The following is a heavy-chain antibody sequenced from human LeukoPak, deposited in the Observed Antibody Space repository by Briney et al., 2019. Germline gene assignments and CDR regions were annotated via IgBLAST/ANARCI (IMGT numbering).Heavy chain of an antibody. D-gene: IGHD2-2*01. J-gene: IGHJ6*03. CDR3: ARDRGSTSLYYYYYYMDV. V-gene: IGHV1-18*01. CDR2: ISAYNGNT. CDR1: GYTFTSYG. Sequence: ASVKVSCKASGYTFTSYGIGWVRQAPGQGLEWMGWISAYNGNTNYAQKLQGRVTMTTDTSTSTAYMELRSLRSDDTAVYYCARDRGSTSLYYYYYYMDVWGKGTTVTVSS.